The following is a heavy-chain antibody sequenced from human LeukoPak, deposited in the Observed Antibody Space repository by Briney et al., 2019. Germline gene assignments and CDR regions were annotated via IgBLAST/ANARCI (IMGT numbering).Heavy chain of an antibody. CDR1: GYTFTGYY. CDR3: ARAAPILLNLGEFIKLQFWFDP. D-gene: IGHD3-3*01. Sequence: GASVKVSCKTSGYTFTGYYIHWVRQAPGQGLEWMGWINPNTGVTKYSQKFQGRVTVTRDTSISTAYMQLSRLKSDDTAVYYCARAAPILLNLGEFIKLQFWFDPWGQGTLVTVSS. J-gene: IGHJ5*02. V-gene: IGHV1-2*02. CDR2: INPNTGVT.